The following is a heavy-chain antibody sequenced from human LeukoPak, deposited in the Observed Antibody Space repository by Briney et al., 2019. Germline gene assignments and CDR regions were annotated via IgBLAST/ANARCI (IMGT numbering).Heavy chain of an antibody. J-gene: IGHJ6*03. Sequence: GGSLRLSCAASGFTFSSYSMNWVRQAPGKGLEWVSSISSSGSYIYYADSVKGRFTISRDNAKNSLYLQMNSLRAEDTAVYYCARVSHYSSTSCYIGYYYYMDVWGKGTTVTVSS. D-gene: IGHD2-2*02. CDR3: ARVSHYSSTSCYIGYYYYMDV. CDR2: ISSSGSYI. CDR1: GFTFSSYS. V-gene: IGHV3-21*01.